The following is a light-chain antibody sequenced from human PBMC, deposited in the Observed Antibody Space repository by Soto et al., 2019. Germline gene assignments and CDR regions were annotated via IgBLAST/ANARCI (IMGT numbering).Light chain of an antibody. Sequence: QSVLTQPRSVSGSPGQSVTISCTGTSSDVGGYNCVSWYQQHPGKAPKLMIYDVNRRLSGVPDRFSGSKSGSTASLTISGLQSEDEADYFCCSYAGTYTYVFATGTKVTVL. CDR3: CSYAGTYTYV. CDR2: DVN. V-gene: IGLV2-11*01. CDR1: SSDVGGYNC. J-gene: IGLJ1*01.